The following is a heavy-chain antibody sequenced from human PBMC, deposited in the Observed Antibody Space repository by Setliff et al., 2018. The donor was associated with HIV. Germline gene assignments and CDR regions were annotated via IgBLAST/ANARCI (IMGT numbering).Heavy chain of an antibody. Sequence: GGSLRLSCIASGFTFTNYDMSWVRQAPGKGLEWVSAISGSGGRTHYADSVKGRFTISRDNSKTTLYLQMNSLRVEDTAVYYCARVVGGYCSSTSCYGGWFDPWGQGTLVTVSS. CDR3: ARVVGGYCSSTSCYGGWFDP. D-gene: IGHD2-2*01. CDR1: GFTFTNYD. V-gene: IGHV3-23*01. J-gene: IGHJ5*02. CDR2: ISGSGGRT.